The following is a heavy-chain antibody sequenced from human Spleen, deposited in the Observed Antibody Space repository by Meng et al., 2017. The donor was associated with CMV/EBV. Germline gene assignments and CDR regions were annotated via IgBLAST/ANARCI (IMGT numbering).Heavy chain of an antibody. D-gene: IGHD1-7*01. Sequence: GGSLRLSCAAYGFTVTGNYMSWVRQAPGKGLEWVSVVFGGNSAYYADSVKGRFTVSRANSKNTLYLQLNGLRDEDTAVYYCTTVELPEEYFQHWGQGTLVTVSS. CDR2: VFGGNSA. J-gene: IGHJ1*01. CDR1: GFTVTGNY. CDR3: TTVELPEEYFQH. V-gene: IGHV3-53*01.